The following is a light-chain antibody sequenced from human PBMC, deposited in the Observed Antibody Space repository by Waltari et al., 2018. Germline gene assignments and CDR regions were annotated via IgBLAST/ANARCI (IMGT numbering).Light chain of an antibody. CDR3: HVRSNWPPVT. CDR2: DAS. Sequence: EIVLTQSPATLSLSPGERATLSCRASQSVNEYLAWYQQIPGQAPRLLIYDASTRATGIPARFSGSESVTDFTCTISSLEPEYCAIYYCHVRSNWPPVTFGGGTKVEIK. CDR1: QSVNEY. V-gene: IGKV3-11*01. J-gene: IGKJ4*01.